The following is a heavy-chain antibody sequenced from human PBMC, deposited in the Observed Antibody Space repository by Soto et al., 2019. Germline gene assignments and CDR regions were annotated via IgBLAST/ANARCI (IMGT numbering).Heavy chain of an antibody. Sequence: QVQLQQWGAGLLKPSETLSLTCAVYGGSLSGSYWSWIRQPPGTGLEWIGEIHHSGSTYYNPSLKSRVTLSVDTSKNQFSLKLNSVTAADTAASYCASPGYCSDGTCYPDYWGQGTLVTVSS. CDR1: GGSLSGSY. CDR3: ASPGYCSDGTCYPDY. J-gene: IGHJ4*02. V-gene: IGHV4-34*01. CDR2: IHHSGST. D-gene: IGHD2-15*01.